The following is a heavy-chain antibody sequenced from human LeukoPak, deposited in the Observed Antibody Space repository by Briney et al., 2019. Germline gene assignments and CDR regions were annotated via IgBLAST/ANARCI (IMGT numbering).Heavy chain of an antibody. CDR2: IFYSGST. V-gene: IGHV4-39*01. D-gene: IGHD4/OR15-4a*01. J-gene: IGHJ6*02. CDR1: GGAISGSSYY. Sequence: SETLSLTCTVSGGAISGSSYYWGWIRQPPGKGLEWIGSIFYSGSTYYNPSLKSRVTMSVDTSKNQFSLKLSSVTAADTAMYYCGRHQTMYYGMDVWGQGTAVTVSS. CDR3: GRHQTMYYGMDV.